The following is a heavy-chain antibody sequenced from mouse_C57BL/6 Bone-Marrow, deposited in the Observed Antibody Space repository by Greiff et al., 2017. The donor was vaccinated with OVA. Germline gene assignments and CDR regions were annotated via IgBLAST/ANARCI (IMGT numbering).Heavy chain of an antibody. CDR1: GYTFTSYW. Sequence: QVQLQQPGAELVKPGASVKLSCKASGYTFTSYWMQWVKQRPGQGLEWIGEIDPSDSYTNYNQKFKGKATLTVDTSSSTAYMQLSSLTSEDSAVYYCARSFDYSFAYWGQGTLVNVSA. J-gene: IGHJ3*01. CDR3: ARSFDYSFAY. V-gene: IGHV1-50*01. D-gene: IGHD1-1*01. CDR2: IDPSDSYT.